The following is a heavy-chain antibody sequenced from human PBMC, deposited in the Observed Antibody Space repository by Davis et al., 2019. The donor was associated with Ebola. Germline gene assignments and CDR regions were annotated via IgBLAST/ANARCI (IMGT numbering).Heavy chain of an antibody. CDR3: AKDLGRWLRSFDY. CDR1: GFTFSSYA. CDR2: ISGSGGST. D-gene: IGHD5-24*01. V-gene: IGHV3-23*01. J-gene: IGHJ4*02. Sequence: GESLKISCAASGFTFSSYAMSWVRQAPGKGLEWVSAISGSGGSTYYADSVKGRFTISRDNSKNTLYLQMNSLRAEDTAVYYCAKDLGRWLRSFDYWGQGTLVTVSS.